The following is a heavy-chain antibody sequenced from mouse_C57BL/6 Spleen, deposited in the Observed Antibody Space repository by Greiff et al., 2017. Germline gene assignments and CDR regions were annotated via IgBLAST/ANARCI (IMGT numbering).Heavy chain of an antibody. CDR3: TRTMGFPAWFAY. CDR2: IDPETGGT. D-gene: IGHD1-1*02. CDR1: GYTFTDYE. J-gene: IGHJ3*01. Sequence: QVQLQQSGAELVRPGASVTLSCKASGYTFTDYEMHWVKQTPVHGLEWIGAIDPETGGTAYNQKFKGKAILTADKSSSTAYMELRSLTSADSAVYYCTRTMGFPAWFAYWGQGTLVTVSA. V-gene: IGHV1-15*01.